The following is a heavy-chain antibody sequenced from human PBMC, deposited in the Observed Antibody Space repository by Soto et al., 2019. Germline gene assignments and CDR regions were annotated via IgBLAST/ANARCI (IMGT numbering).Heavy chain of an antibody. CDR1: GGSVSSGSYY. J-gene: IGHJ4*02. CDR3: ARDYYDSSGYDY. Sequence: SETLSLTCTVSGGSVSSGSYYWSWIRQPPGKGLEWIGYIYYSGSTNYNPSLKSRVAISVDTSKNQFSLKLSSVTAADTAVYYCARDYYDSSGYDYWGQGTLVTVSS. CDR2: IYYSGST. D-gene: IGHD3-22*01. V-gene: IGHV4-61*01.